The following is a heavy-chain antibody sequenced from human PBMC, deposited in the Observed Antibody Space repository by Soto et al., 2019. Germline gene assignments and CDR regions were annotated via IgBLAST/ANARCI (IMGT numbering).Heavy chain of an antibody. CDR2: ISGSGGST. CDR1: GFTFSSYA. D-gene: IGHD6-19*01. J-gene: IGHJ6*02. V-gene: IGHV3-23*01. Sequence: GGSLRLSCAASGFTFSSYAMSWVRQAPGKGLEWVSAISGSGGSTYYADSVKGRFTISRDNSKNTLYLQTNSLRAEDTAVYYCAKAKRQWLVREGRGYGMDVWGQGTTVTVSS. CDR3: AKAKRQWLVREGRGYGMDV.